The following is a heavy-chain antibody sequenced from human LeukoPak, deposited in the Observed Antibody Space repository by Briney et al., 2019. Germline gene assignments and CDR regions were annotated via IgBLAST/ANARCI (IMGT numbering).Heavy chain of an antibody. J-gene: IGHJ3*02. Sequence: GGSLRLSCAASGFTFDDYAMHWVRQAPGKGLEWVSGISWNSGSIGYADSVKGRFTTSRDNAKNSLYLQMNSLRAEDTALYYCAKGIVDTAMAGAFDIWGQGTMVTVSS. CDR2: ISWNSGSI. CDR1: GFTFDDYA. CDR3: AKGIVDTAMAGAFDI. V-gene: IGHV3-9*01. D-gene: IGHD5-18*01.